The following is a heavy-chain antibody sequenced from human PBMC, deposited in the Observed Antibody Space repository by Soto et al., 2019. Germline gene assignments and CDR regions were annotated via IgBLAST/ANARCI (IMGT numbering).Heavy chain of an antibody. CDR1: GFTFTSSA. CDR3: AADATAWQQMVPSDY. J-gene: IGHJ4*02. V-gene: IGHV1-58*01. Sequence: QMQLEQSGPEVKKPGTSVKVSCKASGFTFTSSAFKWVRQARGQRLEWIGWIAVGSGYTNYAQRFQDRVTLTRDMSTATTYMELSRLTSEVTAIYYCAADATAWQQMVPSDYWGQGTLVTVSS. D-gene: IGHD2-8*01. CDR2: IAVGSGYT.